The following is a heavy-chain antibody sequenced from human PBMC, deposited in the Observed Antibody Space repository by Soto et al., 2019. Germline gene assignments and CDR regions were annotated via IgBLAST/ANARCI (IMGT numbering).Heavy chain of an antibody. CDR1: GGSISSSSYY. CDR2: IYYSGST. Sequence: QLLESGPGLVKPSETLSLTCTVSGGSISSSSYYWGWIRQPPGKGLEWIGSIYYSGSTYYNPSLKSRVTISVDTSKNQFSLKLSSVTAADTAVYYCANARIAVAGGAFDIWGQGTMVTVSS. J-gene: IGHJ3*02. CDR3: ANARIAVAGGAFDI. V-gene: IGHV4-39*01. D-gene: IGHD6-19*01.